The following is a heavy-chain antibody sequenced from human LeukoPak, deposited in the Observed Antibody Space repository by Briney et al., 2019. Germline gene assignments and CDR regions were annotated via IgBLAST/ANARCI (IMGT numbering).Heavy chain of an antibody. CDR1: GGTFSSYA. CDR3: ARTNEIADSGYDSVRAEQYYFDY. J-gene: IGHJ4*02. D-gene: IGHD5-12*01. Sequence: ASVKVSCKASGGTFSSYAIRWVRQAPGQGLEWMGGIIPIFGTANYAQKFQGRVTITADESTSTAYMELSSLRSEDTAVYYCARTNEIADSGYDSVRAEQYYFDYWGQGTLVTVSS. CDR2: IIPIFGTA. V-gene: IGHV1-69*13.